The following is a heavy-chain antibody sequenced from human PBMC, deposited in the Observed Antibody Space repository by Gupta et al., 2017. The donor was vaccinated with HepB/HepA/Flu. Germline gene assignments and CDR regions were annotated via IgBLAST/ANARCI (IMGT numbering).Heavy chain of an antibody. V-gene: IGHV1-18*01. CDR2: ISAYNGNT. CDR3: ARAGYCSSTSCYNWFDP. CDR1: GYTCALSG. D-gene: IGHD2-2*01. Sequence: GYTCALSGISWVRQAPGQGLEWMGWISAYNGNTNYAQKLQGRVTMTTDTSTSTAYMELRSLRSDDTAVYYCARAGYCSSTSCYNWFDPWGQGTLVTVSS. J-gene: IGHJ5*02.